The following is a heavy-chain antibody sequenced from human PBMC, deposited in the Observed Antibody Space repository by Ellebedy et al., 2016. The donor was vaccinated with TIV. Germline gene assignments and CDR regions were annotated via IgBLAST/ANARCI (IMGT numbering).Heavy chain of an antibody. CDR1: GAAFNKYW. D-gene: IGHD6-25*01. Sequence: GGSLRLSCAASGAAFNKYWMHWVRQAPGKGLVWVSLIKGDGRTTIYADSVKGRFTISRDNARNMVYLQLNSLRAEDTAVYYCATGEPAAYEDWGQGTLVTVSS. CDR2: IKGDGRTT. CDR3: ATGEPAAYED. J-gene: IGHJ4*02. V-gene: IGHV3-74*01.